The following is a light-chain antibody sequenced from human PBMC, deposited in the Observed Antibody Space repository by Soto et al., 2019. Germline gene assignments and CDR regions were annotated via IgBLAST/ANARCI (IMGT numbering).Light chain of an antibody. J-gene: IGKJ4*01. V-gene: IGKV1-27*01. CDR1: QGISNY. Sequence: DVQLSKSPCTLSAYGGDRVTISGRASQGISNYLAWYQQKPGKVPKLLIYAASTLQSGVPSRFSGSGSGTDFTLTISSLQPEDVATSYCQKYNSAPLTSGGGTKV. CDR2: AAS. CDR3: QKYNSAPLT.